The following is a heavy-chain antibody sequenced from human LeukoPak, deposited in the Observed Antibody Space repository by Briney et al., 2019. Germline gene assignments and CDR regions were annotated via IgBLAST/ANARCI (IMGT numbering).Heavy chain of an antibody. CDR2: IYYSGST. CDR1: GGSISSYY. J-gene: IGHJ3*02. D-gene: IGHD2-2*01. Sequence: SETLSLTCTVSGGSISSYYWSWIRQPPGKGLEWIGYIYYSGSTNYNPSLKSRVTMLVDTSKNQFSLKLSSVTAADTAVYYCARDIVVVPAAPYDAFDIWGQGTMVTVSS. CDR3: ARDIVVVPAAPYDAFDI. V-gene: IGHV4-59*12.